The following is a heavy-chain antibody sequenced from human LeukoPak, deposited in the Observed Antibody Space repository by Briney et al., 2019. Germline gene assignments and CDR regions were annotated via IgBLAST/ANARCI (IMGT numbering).Heavy chain of an antibody. Sequence: PSETLSLTCTVSGGSISSGGYYWRWIRQHPGRGPEWIGYIYYSGSTYYNPSLKSRVTISVDTSKNQFSLKLSSVTAADTAVYYCAVGYSCGSHQVDAFDIWGQGTMVTVSS. CDR2: IYYSGST. D-gene: IGHD5-18*01. CDR3: AVGYSCGSHQVDAFDI. J-gene: IGHJ3*02. CDR1: GGSISSGGYY. V-gene: IGHV4-31*03.